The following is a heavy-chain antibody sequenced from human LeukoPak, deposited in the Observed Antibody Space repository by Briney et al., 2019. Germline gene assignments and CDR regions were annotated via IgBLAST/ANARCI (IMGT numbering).Heavy chain of an antibody. D-gene: IGHD2-2*01. CDR1: GDSIGTYW. V-gene: IGHV4-59*01. CDR3: AREGYVGLPRD. J-gene: IGHJ4*02. CDR2: IYHIGST. Sequence: PSETLSLTCSVSGDSIGTYWWTWIRQPPGKGLEWIGHIYHIGSTNYNPSLKSRVSMSLDTSKNQLSLNLKSVTAADTAVYYCAREGYVGLPRDWGQGILVTVSS.